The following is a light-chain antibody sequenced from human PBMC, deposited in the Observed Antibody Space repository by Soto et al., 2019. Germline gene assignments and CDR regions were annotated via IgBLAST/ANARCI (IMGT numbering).Light chain of an antibody. J-gene: IGKJ1*01. CDR2: GAS. V-gene: IGKV3-20*01. CDR1: QSVSNIY. CDR3: PQYGSSPRT. Sequence: VLTQSPGTLSLSPGDTATLSCRASQSVSNIYLAWFQQRPGQPPSLLIYGASTRATGIPERFSGSGSGKELTLTTTRLEPEDFAVYYCPQYGSSPRTFVQGTKVDIX.